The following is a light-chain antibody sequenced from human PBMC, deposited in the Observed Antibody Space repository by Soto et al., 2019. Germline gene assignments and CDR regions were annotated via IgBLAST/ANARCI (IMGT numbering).Light chain of an antibody. Sequence: QAVVTQPASVSGSPGQSITISCTGTSSDVGGYNYVSWYQQHPGKAPKLMIYDVSNRPSGVSNRFSGSKSGNTASLTISGLQAGDEADYYCSSYTSSSTLGFGGGTKLTVL. V-gene: IGLV2-14*01. J-gene: IGLJ2*01. CDR2: DVS. CDR3: SSYTSSSTLG. CDR1: SSDVGGYNY.